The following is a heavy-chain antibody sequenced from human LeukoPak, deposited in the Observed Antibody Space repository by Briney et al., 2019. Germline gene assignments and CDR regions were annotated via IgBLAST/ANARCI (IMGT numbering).Heavy chain of an antibody. V-gene: IGHV3-30*02. D-gene: IGHD6-19*01. Sequence: GGSLRLSCAASRFTFSSFDMHWVRQAPGKGLEWVTFIRFDGSNKYYADSVKGRFTISRDNSKNTLYLQMSSLRPEDTAVYYCAKGSFDYWGQGTLVTVSS. J-gene: IGHJ4*02. CDR1: RFTFSSFD. CDR2: IRFDGSNK. CDR3: AKGSFDY.